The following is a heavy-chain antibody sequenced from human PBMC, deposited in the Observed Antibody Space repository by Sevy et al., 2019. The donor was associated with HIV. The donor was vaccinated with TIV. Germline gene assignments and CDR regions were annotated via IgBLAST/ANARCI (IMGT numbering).Heavy chain of an antibody. CDR1: GFTFSNYW. D-gene: IGHD2-2*01. Sequence: GGCLRLSCAASGFTFSNYWMSWVRQAPGKGLEWVANIKKDGSEKYYVDSVKGRFTISRDNAKNSLFLQMNSLRAEDSALYYCARDCSSTRCLWGLDVWGQGTEVTVSS. CDR2: IKKDGSEK. V-gene: IGHV3-7*03. CDR3: ARDCSSTRCLWGLDV. J-gene: IGHJ6*02.